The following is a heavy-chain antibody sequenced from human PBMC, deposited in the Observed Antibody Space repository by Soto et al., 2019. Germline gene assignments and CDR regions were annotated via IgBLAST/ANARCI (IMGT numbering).Heavy chain of an antibody. CDR1: GGSISSSSYY. V-gene: IGHV4-39*01. Sequence: SETLSLTCTVSGGSISSSSYYWGWIRQPPGKGLEWIGSIYYSGSTYYNPSLKSRVTISVDTSKNQFSLKLSSVTAADTAVYYCVRTPIFGVVLDYWGQGTLVTVSS. CDR2: IYYSGST. J-gene: IGHJ4*02. CDR3: VRTPIFGVVLDY. D-gene: IGHD3-3*01.